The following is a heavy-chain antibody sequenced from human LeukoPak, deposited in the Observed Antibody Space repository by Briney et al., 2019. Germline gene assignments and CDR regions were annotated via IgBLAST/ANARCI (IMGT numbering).Heavy chain of an antibody. CDR1: GFTFSSYS. Sequence: GGSLRLSCAASGFTFSSYSMNWVRQAPGKGLEWVSYISSSGSTIYYADSVKGRFTISRDNAKNSLYLQMNSLRAEDTAVYYCARASPELTLDYWGQGTLVTVSS. V-gene: IGHV3-48*04. CDR3: ARASPELTLDY. D-gene: IGHD1-26*01. CDR2: ISSSGSTI. J-gene: IGHJ4*02.